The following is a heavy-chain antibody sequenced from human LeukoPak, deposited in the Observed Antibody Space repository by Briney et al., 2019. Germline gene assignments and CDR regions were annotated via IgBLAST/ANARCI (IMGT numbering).Heavy chain of an antibody. V-gene: IGHV1-8*01. J-gene: IGHJ5*02. CDR2: MNPNSGNT. D-gene: IGHD6-19*01. CDR3: ARDSGGAVAAHTRGWFDP. CDR1: GCTFTSYD. Sequence: ASVKVSCKASGCTFTSYDINWVRQATGQGLEWMGWMNPNSGNTGYAQKFQGRVTMTRNTSISTAYMELSSLRSEDTAVYYCARDSGGAVAAHTRGWFDPWGQGTLVTVSS.